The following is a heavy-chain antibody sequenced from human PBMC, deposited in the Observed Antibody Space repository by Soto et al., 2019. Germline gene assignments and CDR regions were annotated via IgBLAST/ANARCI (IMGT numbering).Heavy chain of an antibody. V-gene: IGHV1-69*06. CDR2: IVPLFRTT. Sequence: QVQLVQSGAEAKKPGSSVKVSCKTSGGTFSSYAISWVRQAPGQGLEWMGGIVPLFRTTNYAQKFQGRVTITADMSTCTVYMELSGLRSGDTAVYYCARWGYSSTWSNLLDRSGLDVWGQGTTVTVSS. CDR3: ARWGYSSTWSNLLDRSGLDV. J-gene: IGHJ6*02. CDR1: GGTFSSYA. D-gene: IGHD6-13*01.